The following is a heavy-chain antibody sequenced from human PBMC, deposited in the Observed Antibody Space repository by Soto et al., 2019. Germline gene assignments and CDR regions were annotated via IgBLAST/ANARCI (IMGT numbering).Heavy chain of an antibody. V-gene: IGHV1-18*01. CDR3: ARDLVVLTTTGRVDF. Sequence: QVQLVQSGAEVKTPGASVKVSCKASGYSFTSYGVSWMRQAPGQGLEWMGWISGYNGNTNYAQKFQDRVAMTTDTSTNTACMELRSLRSDDTAVYYCARDLVVLTTTGRVDFWGQGTLVNVSS. CDR2: ISGYNGNT. CDR1: GYSFTSYG. D-gene: IGHD2-2*01. J-gene: IGHJ4*02.